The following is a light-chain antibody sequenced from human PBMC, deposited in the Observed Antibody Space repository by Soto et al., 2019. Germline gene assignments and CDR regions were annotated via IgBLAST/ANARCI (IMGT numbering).Light chain of an antibody. CDR3: QVWDSSTV. J-gene: IGLJ2*01. CDR2: RDS. CDR1: NIGSKN. Sequence: SSELTQPLSVSVALGQTARITCGGNNIGSKNVHWYQQKPGQAPVLLIYRDSNRPSGLPERFAGSNSGNTATLTISRAQAGDEADYCCQVWDSSTVFGGGTKLTVL. V-gene: IGLV3-9*01.